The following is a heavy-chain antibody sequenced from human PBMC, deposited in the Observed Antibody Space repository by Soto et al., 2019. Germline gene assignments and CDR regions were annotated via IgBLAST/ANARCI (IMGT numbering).Heavy chain of an antibody. Sequence: LSLTCTVSGGSFSSSNYYWGWIRQSPGKGLEWIGNIFYGGGSGVAYYSPSLKSRVTISVDTSKNQFSLNMRSLTAADTAVYLCARRGGGDSLFDSWGQGKLVTVSS. CDR3: ARRGGGDSLFDS. CDR2: IFYGGGSGVA. J-gene: IGHJ4*02. CDR1: GGSFSSSNYY. V-gene: IGHV4-39*01. D-gene: IGHD4-17*01.